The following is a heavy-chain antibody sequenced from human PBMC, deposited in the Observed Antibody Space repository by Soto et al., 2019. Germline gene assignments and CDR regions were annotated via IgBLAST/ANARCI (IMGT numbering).Heavy chain of an antibody. CDR1: GGSFSGYY. Sequence: SETLSLTCAVYGGSFSGYYWSWIRQPPGKGLEWIGEINHSGSTNYNPSLKSRVTISVDTSKNQFSLKLSSVTAADTAVYYCAREYFDWNKRGYYYYYYMDVWGKGTTVTVSS. CDR2: INHSGST. D-gene: IGHD3-9*01. V-gene: IGHV4-34*01. J-gene: IGHJ6*03. CDR3: AREYFDWNKRGYYYYYYMDV.